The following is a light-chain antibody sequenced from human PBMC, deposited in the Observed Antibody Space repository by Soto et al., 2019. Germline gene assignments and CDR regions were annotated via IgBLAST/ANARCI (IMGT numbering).Light chain of an antibody. CDR2: GVS. V-gene: IGKV1-27*01. CDR3: QKYNSAPWT. Sequence: DIQTTQSPSSLSASVGDRVTITCRASQDINNYLAWYQQKPGKAPNLLIYGVSTLQAGVPSRFRSSGSGTDFTLTISGLQPEDVATYYCQKYNSAPWTFGQGTKVEIK. CDR1: QDINNY. J-gene: IGKJ1*01.